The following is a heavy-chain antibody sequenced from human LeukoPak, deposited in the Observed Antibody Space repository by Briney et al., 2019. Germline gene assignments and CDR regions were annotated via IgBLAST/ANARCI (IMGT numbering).Heavy chain of an antibody. D-gene: IGHD6-13*01. CDR2: ISSSSSYI. V-gene: IGHV3-21*04. CDR1: GFTFSSYS. Sequence: GGSLRLSCAASGFTFSSYSMNWVRQAPGKGLEWVSSISSSSSYIYYADSVKGRFTISRDNAKNSLYLQMNSLKASDTAMYYCARQVNPSAAGIVYWGQGTLVTVSS. CDR3: ARQVNPSAAGIVY. J-gene: IGHJ4*02.